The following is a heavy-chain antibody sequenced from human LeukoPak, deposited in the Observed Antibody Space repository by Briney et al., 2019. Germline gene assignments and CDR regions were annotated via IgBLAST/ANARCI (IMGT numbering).Heavy chain of an antibody. J-gene: IGHJ6*03. CDR3: ARDQIAVAGTRTHYYYYYMDV. Sequence: GGSLRLSCAASGFTFSSYEMNWVRQAPGKGLEWVSYISSSGSTIYYADSVKGRFTISRDNAKNSLYLQMNSLRAEDTAVYYCARDQIAVAGTRTHYYYYYMDVWGKGTTVTVSS. V-gene: IGHV3-48*03. CDR1: GFTFSSYE. CDR2: ISSSGSTI. D-gene: IGHD6-19*01.